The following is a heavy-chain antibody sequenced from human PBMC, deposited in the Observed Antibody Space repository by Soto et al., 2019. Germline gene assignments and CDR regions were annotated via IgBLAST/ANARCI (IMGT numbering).Heavy chain of an antibody. D-gene: IGHD1-7*01. CDR3: ARGYITGTILYYFYGMDF. J-gene: IGHJ6*02. V-gene: IGHV1-69*13. CDR1: GGTFSSYA. CDR2: IIPIFGTA. Sequence: ASVKVSCKASGGTFSSYAISWVRQAPGQGLEWMGGIIPIFGTANYAQKFQGRVTITADESTSTAYMELSSLRSEDTAVYYCARGYITGTILYYFYGMDFWGQGTTVTAPS.